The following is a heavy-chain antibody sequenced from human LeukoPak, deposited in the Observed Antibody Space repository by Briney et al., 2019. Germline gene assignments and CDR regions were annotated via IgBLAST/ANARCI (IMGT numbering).Heavy chain of an antibody. CDR1: GFTVSSSY. D-gene: IGHD1-26*01. V-gene: IGHV3-66*01. J-gene: IGHJ4*02. CDR2: IYSGGST. Sequence: GGSLRLSCVASGFTVSSSYMSWVRQAPGKGLEWVSVIYSGGSTNYADSVKGRFTISRDNSKNTLYLQMNSLRTEDTAVYYCARDLGDFWGQGTLVTVSS. CDR3: ARDLGDF.